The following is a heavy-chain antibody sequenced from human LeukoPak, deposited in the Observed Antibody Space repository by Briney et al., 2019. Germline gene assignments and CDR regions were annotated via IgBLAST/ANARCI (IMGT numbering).Heavy chain of an antibody. CDR3: ARGRPAASYYYYFDY. CDR1: GFTFDDYG. Sequence: AGGSLRLSCAASGFTFDDYGMSWVRQAPGKGLEWVSGINWNGGSTGYADSVKGRFTISRDNAKNSLYLQMNSLRAEDTALYYCARGRPAASYYYYFDYWGQGTLVTVSS. CDR2: INWNGGST. J-gene: IGHJ4*02. D-gene: IGHD2-2*01. V-gene: IGHV3-20*04.